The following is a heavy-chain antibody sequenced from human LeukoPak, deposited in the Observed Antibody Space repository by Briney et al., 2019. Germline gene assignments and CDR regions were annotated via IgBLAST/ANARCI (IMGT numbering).Heavy chain of an antibody. CDR2: INHSGST. Sequence: SETLSLTCAVYGGSFSGYYWSWIRQPPGKGLEWIGEINHSGSTNYNPSLKSRVTISVDTSKKQFSLKLSSVTAADTAVYYCARHTESWYPHFDYWGQGTLVTVSS. CDR3: ARHTESWYPHFDY. J-gene: IGHJ4*02. V-gene: IGHV4-34*01. CDR1: GGSFSGYY. D-gene: IGHD6-13*01.